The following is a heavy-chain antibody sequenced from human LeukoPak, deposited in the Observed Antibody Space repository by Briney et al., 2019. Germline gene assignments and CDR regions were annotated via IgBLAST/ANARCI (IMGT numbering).Heavy chain of an antibody. D-gene: IGHD5-18*01. V-gene: IGHV4-61*08. CDR3: AGQLWNDASDI. CDR2: IYYSGST. J-gene: IGHJ3*02. Sequence: SETLSLTCTVSGGSISSSDYYWSWIRQPPGKGLEWIGYIYYSGSTNYNPSLKSRVTMSVDTSKNQFSLKLSSVTAADTAVYYCAGQLWNDASDIWGQGTRVTVSS. CDR1: GGSISSSDYY.